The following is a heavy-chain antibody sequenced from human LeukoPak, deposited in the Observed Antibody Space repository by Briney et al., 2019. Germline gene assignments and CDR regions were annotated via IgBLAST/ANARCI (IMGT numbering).Heavy chain of an antibody. J-gene: IGHJ4*02. D-gene: IGHD2-21*01. CDR3: AKGAYCGAYCYPYYFDY. CDR1: GFTFHDYY. Sequence: GGSLRLSCAASGFTFHDYYMAWVRQVPGKGPEWVAYISGDSTYTNYVDSVKGRFTISRDNAKNSVSLHMNSLGAEDTAVYFCAKGAYCGAYCYPYYFDYWGQGALVTVSS. CDR2: ISGDSTYT. V-gene: IGHV3-11*05.